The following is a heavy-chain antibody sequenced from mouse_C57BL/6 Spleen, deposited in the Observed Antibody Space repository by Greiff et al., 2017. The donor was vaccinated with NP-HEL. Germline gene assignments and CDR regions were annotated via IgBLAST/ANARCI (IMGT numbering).Heavy chain of an antibody. V-gene: IGHV1-80*01. CDR1: GYAFSSYW. CDR2: IYPGDGDT. CDR3: APHYDCDHDFDY. D-gene: IGHD2-4*01. Sequence: QVQLKQSGAELVKPGASVKISCKASGYAFSSYWMNWVKQRPGKGLEWIGQIYPGDGDTNYNGKFKGQATLTADKSSSTAYMQLSSLTSEDSAVYFCAPHYDCDHDFDYWGQGTTLTVSS. J-gene: IGHJ2*01.